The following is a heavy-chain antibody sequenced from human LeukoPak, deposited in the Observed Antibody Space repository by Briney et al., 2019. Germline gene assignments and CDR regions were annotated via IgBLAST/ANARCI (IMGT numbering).Heavy chain of an antibody. CDR2: ISAYNGNT. Sequence: ASVKVSCKASGYTFTSYGISWVRQAPGQGLEWMGWISAYNGNTNYAQKLQGRVTMTTDTSTSTAYMELRSLRSDDTAVYYCARGVISYGSGTSGFDYWGQGTLVTVSS. V-gene: IGHV1-18*01. CDR3: ARGVISYGSGTSGFDY. D-gene: IGHD3-10*01. J-gene: IGHJ4*02. CDR1: GYTFTSYG.